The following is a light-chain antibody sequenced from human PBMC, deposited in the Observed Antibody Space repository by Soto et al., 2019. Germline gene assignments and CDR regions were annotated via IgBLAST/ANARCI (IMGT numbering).Light chain of an antibody. V-gene: IGLV2-18*02. Sequence: QSALTQPPSVSGSPGQSVTISCTGTSSDVGSYNRVSWYQQPPGTGPKLMIYEVSNRPGGVPDRFSGSKSDNTASLTISGLQAEDEAYYYCSSFTSSSTLIFGGGTKLTVL. CDR2: EVS. J-gene: IGLJ2*01. CDR1: SSDVGSYNR. CDR3: SSFTSSSTLI.